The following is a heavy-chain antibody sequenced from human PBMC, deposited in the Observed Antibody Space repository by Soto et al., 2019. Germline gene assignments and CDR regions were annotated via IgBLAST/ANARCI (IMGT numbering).Heavy chain of an antibody. CDR1: GFTFSSYA. CDR2: ISGSGGRT. Sequence: GGSLRLSCAASGFTFSSYAMSWVRQAPGKGLEWVSAISGSGGRTYYADSVKGRFTISRDNSKNTLYLQMNSLRAEDTAVYYCAALIVVVMSPDYWGQGTLVTVSS. V-gene: IGHV3-23*01. J-gene: IGHJ4*02. CDR3: AALIVVVMSPDY. D-gene: IGHD3-22*01.